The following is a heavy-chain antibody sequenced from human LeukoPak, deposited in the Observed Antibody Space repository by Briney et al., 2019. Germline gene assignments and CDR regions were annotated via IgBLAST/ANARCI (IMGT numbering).Heavy chain of an antibody. J-gene: IGHJ4*02. Sequence: TGGSLRLSCVASGFTFSSYSMNWVRQAPGKGLEWVSSISSSSSCIYYADSVKGRFTISRDNAKNSLYLQMNSLRAEDTAVYYCARGDRDLYCSSTSCYPVLGGQGTLVTVSS. CDR2: ISSSSSCI. V-gene: IGHV3-21*01. CDR3: ARGDRDLYCSSTSCYPVL. CDR1: GFTFSSYS. D-gene: IGHD2-2*01.